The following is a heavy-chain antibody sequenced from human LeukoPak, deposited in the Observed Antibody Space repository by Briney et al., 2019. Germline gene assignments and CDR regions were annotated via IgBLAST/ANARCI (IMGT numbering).Heavy chain of an antibody. J-gene: IGHJ4*02. Sequence: ASVKVSCTASGYTFTGYYVHWVRQAPGQGLEWMGWINPNSGDTNFAQKFQGRVTVTRDTSISTAYMELSRLRSDDTAVYYCARGDNYDILTGYQTPSHLSDYWGQGTLVTVSS. V-gene: IGHV1-2*02. CDR1: GYTFTGYY. CDR3: ARGDNYDILTGYQTPSHLSDY. D-gene: IGHD3-9*01. CDR2: INPNSGDT.